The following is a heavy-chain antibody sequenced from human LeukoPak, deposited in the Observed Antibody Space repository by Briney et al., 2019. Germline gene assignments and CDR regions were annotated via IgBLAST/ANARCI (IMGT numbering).Heavy chain of an antibody. CDR3: ARVLVVVAATSYYYYGMDV. CDR1: GYSISSGYY. Sequence: SETLSLTCAVSGYSISSGYYWGWIPQPPGKGLEWIGSIYHSGSTYYNPSLKSRVTISVDTSKNQFSLKLSSVTAADTAVYYCARVLVVVAATSYYYYGMDVWGKGTTVTVSS. V-gene: IGHV4-38-2*01. J-gene: IGHJ6*04. CDR2: IYHSGST. D-gene: IGHD2-15*01.